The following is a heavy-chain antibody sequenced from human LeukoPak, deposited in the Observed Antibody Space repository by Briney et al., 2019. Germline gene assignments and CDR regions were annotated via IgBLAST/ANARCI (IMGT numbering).Heavy chain of an antibody. CDR2: IYYSGST. CDR3: ERHNWPRLEWLPYDY. V-gene: IGHV4-39*01. CDR1: GGSISSSSYY. J-gene: IGHJ4*02. Sequence: SETLSLTCTVSGGSISSSSYYWGWIRQPPGKGLEWIGSIYYSGSTYYNPSLKSRVTISVDTSKNQFSLKLSSVTAADTAVYYCERHNWPRLEWLPYDYWGQGTLVTVSS. D-gene: IGHD3-3*01.